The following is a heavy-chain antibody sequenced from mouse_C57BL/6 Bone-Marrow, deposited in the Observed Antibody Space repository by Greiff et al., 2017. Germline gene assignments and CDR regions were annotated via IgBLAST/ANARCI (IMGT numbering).Heavy chain of an antibody. D-gene: IGHD2-3*01. Sequence: VQLQQPGAELVRPGSSVKLSCKASGYTFTSYWMHWVKQRPIQGLEWIGNIDPSDSETHYNQKFKDKATLTVDKSSSTAYMQLSSLTSEDSAIYYCAGDGYYFYWYFDVWGTGTTVTVSS. CDR1: GYTFTSYW. J-gene: IGHJ1*03. V-gene: IGHV1-52*01. CDR2: IDPSDSET. CDR3: AGDGYYFYWYFDV.